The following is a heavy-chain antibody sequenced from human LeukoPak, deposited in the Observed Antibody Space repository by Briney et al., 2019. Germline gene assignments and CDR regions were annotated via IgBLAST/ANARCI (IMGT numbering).Heavy chain of an antibody. CDR2: IFFTGST. D-gene: IGHD6-19*01. CDR3: ARGDYTVLAGSPFDL. J-gene: IGHJ4*02. CDR1: GDAITSGDDY. V-gene: IGHV4-30-4*01. Sequence: SGTLSLTCSVSGDAITSGDDYWNWIRQSPGKGLQWIGYIFFTGSTYYNPSLGSRFTISLDAPKNQFSLRLNSVTAADTAVYYCARGDYTVLAGSPFDLWGRGTLVTVSS.